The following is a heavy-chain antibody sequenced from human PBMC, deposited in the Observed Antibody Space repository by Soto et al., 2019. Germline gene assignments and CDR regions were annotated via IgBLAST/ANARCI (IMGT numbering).Heavy chain of an antibody. CDR2: ISAGGDRT. CDR1: GFTFSHYP. Sequence: EVQVSESGGGLVQPGGSLRLSCATSGFTFSHYPMNWVRQAPGKGLEWVSGISAGGDRTYYADSVKGRFTIFRDNSKNSFSLQMNSLRVEDTAVYYCARRVWGQGTLVTVSS. V-gene: IGHV3-23*01. J-gene: IGHJ4*02. CDR3: ARRV.